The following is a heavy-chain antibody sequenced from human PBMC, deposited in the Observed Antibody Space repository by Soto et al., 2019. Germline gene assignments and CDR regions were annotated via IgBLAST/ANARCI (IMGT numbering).Heavy chain of an antibody. J-gene: IGHJ5*02. D-gene: IGHD6-19*01. V-gene: IGHV4-39*01. Sequence: QLLESGPGLVKPSETLSLTCTVSGGSISSSSYYWGWIRQPPGKGLEWIGSIYYSGSTYYNPSLKSRVTISVDTSKNQFSLKLSSVTAADTAVYSCAGQWLTWGSNRFDPWGQGTLVTVSS. CDR1: GGSISSSSYY. CDR3: AGQWLTWGSNRFDP. CDR2: IYYSGST.